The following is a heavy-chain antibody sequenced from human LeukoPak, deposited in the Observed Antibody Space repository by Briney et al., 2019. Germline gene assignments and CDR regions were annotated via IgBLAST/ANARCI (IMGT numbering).Heavy chain of an antibody. Sequence: PSETLSLTCTVSGGSVSSYYWSWIRQPPGKGLEWIGYIYYSGTTNYNPSLQGRVTISLDTSKNQFSLKLSSVTAADTAVYYCARHYDSGRYPLDFWGQGTRVTFFS. CDR1: GGSVSSYY. D-gene: IGHD3-10*01. CDR3: ARHYDSGRYPLDF. V-gene: IGHV4-59*08. J-gene: IGHJ4*02. CDR2: IYYSGTT.